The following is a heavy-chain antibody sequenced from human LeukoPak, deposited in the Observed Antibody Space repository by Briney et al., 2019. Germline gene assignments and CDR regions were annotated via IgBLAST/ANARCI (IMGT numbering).Heavy chain of an antibody. CDR1: GGSFSGYY. Sequence: SETLSLTCAVYGGSFSGYYWSWIRQPPGKGLEWIGEINHSGSTNYNPSLKTRVTISVDTSKNQFSLKLSSVTAADTAVYCCARGRILRLIDYWGQGTLVTVSS. CDR2: INHSGST. CDR3: ARGRILRLIDY. D-gene: IGHD2-15*01. V-gene: IGHV4-34*01. J-gene: IGHJ4*02.